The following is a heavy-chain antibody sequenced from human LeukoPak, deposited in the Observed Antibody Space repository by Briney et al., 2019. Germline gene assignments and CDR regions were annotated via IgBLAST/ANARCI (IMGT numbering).Heavy chain of an antibody. CDR1: GFTVSSNC. V-gene: IGHV3-15*01. CDR2: IKSKTDGGTA. J-gene: IGHJ3*02. Sequence: GGSLRLSCAASGFTVSSNCMSWVRQAPGKGLEWVGRIKSKTDGGTADYAAPVKGRFTISRDDSKNTLYLQMNSLKTEDTAVYYCTTYNDKDAFNIWGQGTMVTVS. CDR3: TTYNDKDAFNI. D-gene: IGHD3-10*01.